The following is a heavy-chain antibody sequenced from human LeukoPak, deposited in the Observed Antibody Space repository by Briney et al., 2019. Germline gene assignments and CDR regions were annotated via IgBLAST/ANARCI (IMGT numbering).Heavy chain of an antibody. V-gene: IGHV3-33*01. CDR3: ARAKSSSWTFDY. Sequence: GRSLRLSCAASGFTFSSYGMHWVRQAPGKGLEWVAVIWYDGSNKYYADSVKGRFTISRDNSKNSLYLQMNSLRAEDTAVYYCARAKSSSWTFDYWGQGTLVTVSS. CDR2: IWYDGSNK. J-gene: IGHJ4*02. CDR1: GFTFSSYG. D-gene: IGHD6-13*01.